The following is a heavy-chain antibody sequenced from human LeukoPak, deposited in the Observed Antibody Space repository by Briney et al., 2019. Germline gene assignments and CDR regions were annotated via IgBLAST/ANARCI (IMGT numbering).Heavy chain of an antibody. CDR2: ISGSGGST. J-gene: IGHJ4*02. CDR3: ARDQQDSSSTTLPIDY. D-gene: IGHD6-6*01. V-gene: IGHV3-23*01. Sequence: GGSLRLSCAASGFTFSSYAMSWVRQAPGKGLEWVSAISGSGGSTYYADSVKGRFTISRDNAKNSLYLQMNSLRAEDTAVYYCARDQQDSSSTTLPIDYWGQGTLVTVSS. CDR1: GFTFSSYA.